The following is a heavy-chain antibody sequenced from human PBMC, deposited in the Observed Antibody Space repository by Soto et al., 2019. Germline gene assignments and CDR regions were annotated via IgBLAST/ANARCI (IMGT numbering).Heavy chain of an antibody. CDR3: ARERYQVISDGMDV. Sequence: ASVKVSCKASGYPFPGYYVHWVREAPGQGLEWMGWINPETGATSYAQKFQGRVTLSRDTSINTAYLELSSLRFDDAAVYFCARERYQVISDGMDVWGQGTTVTVSS. CDR2: INPETGAT. CDR1: GYPFPGYY. J-gene: IGHJ6*02. D-gene: IGHD2-2*01. V-gene: IGHV1-2*02.